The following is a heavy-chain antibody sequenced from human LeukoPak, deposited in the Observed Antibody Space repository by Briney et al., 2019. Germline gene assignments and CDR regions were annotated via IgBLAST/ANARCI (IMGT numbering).Heavy chain of an antibody. Sequence: PGGSLRLSCAASGFTVSSNYMSWVRQAPGKGLEWVAVISYGGSNKYYADSVKGRFTISRDNSKNTLYLQMNSLRAEDTAVYYCARDPSTVVWYYFDYWGQGTLVTVSS. CDR2: ISYGGSNK. CDR3: ARDPSTVVWYYFDY. V-gene: IGHV3-30-3*01. J-gene: IGHJ4*02. CDR1: GFTVSSNY. D-gene: IGHD4-23*01.